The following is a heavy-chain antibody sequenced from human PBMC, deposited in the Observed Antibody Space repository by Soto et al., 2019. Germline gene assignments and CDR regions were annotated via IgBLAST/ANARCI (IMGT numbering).Heavy chain of an antibody. Sequence: EVRLVESGGGLIKPGGSLRLSCAASGFTFDNAWMTWVRQAPGKGLEWVGRIKRQTDGGTTDYAAPVKGRFTISRDDSMIMLYLQMNSLKVEDTAVYYCTSTLGFWGQGTLVTVSS. CDR2: IKRQTDGGTT. V-gene: IGHV3-15*01. CDR1: GFTFDNAW. D-gene: IGHD7-27*01. CDR3: TSTLGF. J-gene: IGHJ4*02.